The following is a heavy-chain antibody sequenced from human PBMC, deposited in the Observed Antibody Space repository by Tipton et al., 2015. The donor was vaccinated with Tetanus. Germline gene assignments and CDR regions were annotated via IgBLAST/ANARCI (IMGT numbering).Heavy chain of an antibody. CDR3: ARRRSAVLSGGYHWYFDL. J-gene: IGHJ2*01. CDR2: IYPGDSST. D-gene: IGHD3-3*01. Sequence: QSGAEVKKPGESLKISCQASGYTFTNAWIGWVRQMPGKGLEWMGVIYPGDSSTIYSPSFQGLVTISADKSISTTFLQWGSLTASDTAIYYCARRRSAVLSGGYHWYFDLWGRGTMVTVSS. CDR1: GYTFTNAW. V-gene: IGHV5-51*01.